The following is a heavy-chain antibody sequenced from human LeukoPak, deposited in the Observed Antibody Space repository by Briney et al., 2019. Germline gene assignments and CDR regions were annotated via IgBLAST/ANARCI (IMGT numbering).Heavy chain of an antibody. V-gene: IGHV3-23*01. Sequence: GGSLRLSCAASGSTFRSYAMSWVRQAPGKGLEWVSAISGSGGSTYYADSVKGRFTISRDNSKNTLYLQMNSLRAEDTAVYYCAKRGQQLVFDCWGQGTLVTVSS. CDR2: ISGSGGST. CDR3: AKRGQQLVFDC. D-gene: IGHD6-13*01. CDR1: GSTFRSYA. J-gene: IGHJ5*01.